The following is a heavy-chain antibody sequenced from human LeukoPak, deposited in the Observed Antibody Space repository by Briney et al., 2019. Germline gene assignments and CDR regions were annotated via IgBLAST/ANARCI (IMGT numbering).Heavy chain of an antibody. CDR2: IRYVGINK. CDR1: GFTFSSYG. D-gene: IGHD3-3*01. Sequence: GGSLRLSYAASGFTFSSYGMHWVRQPPAKGLEGVACIRYVGINKCCADSVKGRFTISRDKSKNTPNLQMNSLRAADTAAYYCAKVGSITIFGVVMGDAFDIWGQGTMVTVSS. V-gene: IGHV3-30*02. J-gene: IGHJ3*02. CDR3: AKVGSITIFGVVMGDAFDI.